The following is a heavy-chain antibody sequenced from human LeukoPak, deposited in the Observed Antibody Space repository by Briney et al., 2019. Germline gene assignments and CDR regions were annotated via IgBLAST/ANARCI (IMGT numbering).Heavy chain of an antibody. CDR1: GYNFTNYR. D-gene: IGHD6-6*01. J-gene: IGHJ4*02. CDR3: ARAYSRSRFDY. CDR2: IDPSDSYN. V-gene: IGHV5-10-1*01. Sequence: GESLMISCQGSGYNFTNYRISWVRQLPGKGLEWMGTIDPSDSYNNYSPSFQGHVTISADKSISTAYLQWSSLKASDTAMYYCARAYSRSRFDYWGQGTLVTVSS.